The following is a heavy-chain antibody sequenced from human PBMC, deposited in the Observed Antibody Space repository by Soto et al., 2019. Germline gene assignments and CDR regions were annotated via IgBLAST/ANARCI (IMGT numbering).Heavy chain of an antibody. CDR2: IWYDGSHK. CDR3: VRGSFCTTTTCYNLGWFAP. D-gene: IGHD2-2*02. J-gene: IGHJ5*02. CDR1: GFTFSGFV. V-gene: IGHV3-33*01. Sequence: SLRLSCATSGFTFSGFVMQWVRQAPGKGLEWVAVIWYDGSHKYYADSVKGRFTISRDDSKNTLYLQMNNLRVEDTAVYYCVRGSFCTTTTCYNLGWFAPWGQGTLVTVSS.